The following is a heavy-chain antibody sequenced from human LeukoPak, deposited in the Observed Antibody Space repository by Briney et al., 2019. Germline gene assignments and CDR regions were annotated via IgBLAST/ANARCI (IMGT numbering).Heavy chain of an antibody. CDR2: MNPNSGNT. CDR1: GYTFTSYD. CDR3: ARGLGYCSGGSCSHFDY. V-gene: IGHV1-8*01. J-gene: IGHJ4*02. D-gene: IGHD2-15*01. Sequence: ASMKVSCKASGYTFTSYDINWVRQATGQGLKWMGWMNPNSGNTGYAQKFQGRVTMTTNTSISTAYMELSSLRSEDTAVYYCARGLGYCSGGSCSHFDYWGQGTVVTVSS.